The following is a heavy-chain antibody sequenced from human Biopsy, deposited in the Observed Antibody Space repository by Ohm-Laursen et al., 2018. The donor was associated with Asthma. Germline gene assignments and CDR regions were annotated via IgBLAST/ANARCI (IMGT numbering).Heavy chain of an antibody. D-gene: IGHD1-26*01. CDR3: AKVDPYSGYYFREGARLLWFDP. CDR2: IIPIFGIA. Sequence: SVKVSCKASGGTFSSYAISWVRQAPGQGLEWMGGIIPIFGIANYAQKFQGRVTITADKSTSTAYMELSSLRSEDTAVYYCAKVDPYSGYYFREGARLLWFDPWGQGTLVTVSS. CDR1: GGTFSSYA. V-gene: IGHV1-69*10. J-gene: IGHJ5*02.